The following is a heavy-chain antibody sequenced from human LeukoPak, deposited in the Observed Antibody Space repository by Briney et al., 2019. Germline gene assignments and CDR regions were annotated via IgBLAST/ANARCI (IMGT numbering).Heavy chain of an antibody. CDR1: GFSFSTYD. CDR2: TTSTGRTT. CDR3: ARLPDPYYYYSRDV. J-gene: IGHJ6*03. V-gene: IGHV3-48*03. Sequence: GGSLRLSCAASGFSFSTYDMNWVRQAPGKGLEWVSYTTSTGRTTYYADSVKGRFTISRDNAKHSLYLQMNSLRVEDTAVYYCARLPDPYYYYSRDVSGKGTTVTVSS.